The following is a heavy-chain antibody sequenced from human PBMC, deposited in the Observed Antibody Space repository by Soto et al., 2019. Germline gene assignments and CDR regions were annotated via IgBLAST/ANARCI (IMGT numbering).Heavy chain of an antibody. V-gene: IGHV3-30-3*01. CDR1: GFTFSSYA. D-gene: IGHD1-1*01. Sequence: QVQLVESGGGVVQPGRSLRLSCAASGFTFSSYAMHWVRQAPGKGLEWVAVISYDGSNKYYADSVKGRFTISRDNSKNTLYLQMNSLRAEDTAVYYCARDRINDPTLYDYYGMDVWGQGTTVTVSS. J-gene: IGHJ6*02. CDR3: ARDRINDPTLYDYYGMDV. CDR2: ISYDGSNK.